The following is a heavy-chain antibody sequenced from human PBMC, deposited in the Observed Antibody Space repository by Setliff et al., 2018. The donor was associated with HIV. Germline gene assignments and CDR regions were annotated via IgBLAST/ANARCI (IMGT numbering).Heavy chain of an antibody. CDR3: ARETRSFGGIDP. CDR1: GGSVTDTIW. Sequence: SETLSLTCAVSGGSVTDTIWWSWVRQAPGKGLEWIGEMYHDGRINYNPSLKSRVMLSIDTSKNQFSLNLTSVTVADTAVYYCARETRSFGGIDPWGQGTLVTVSS. CDR2: MYHDGRI. D-gene: IGHD2-15*01. J-gene: IGHJ5*02. V-gene: IGHV4-4*02.